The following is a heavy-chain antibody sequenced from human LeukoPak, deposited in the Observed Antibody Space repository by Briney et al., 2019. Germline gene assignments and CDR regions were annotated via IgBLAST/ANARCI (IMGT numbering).Heavy chain of an antibody. CDR3: ARDGPRGYYDSSGYPL. V-gene: IGHV4-59*01. CDR1: GGTISSYY. Sequence: SETLSLTCTVSGGTISSYYWSWIRLPPGKGLEWIGYIYYSGSTNYNPSLKSRVTISVDTSKNQFSLKLSSVTAADTAVYYCARDGPRGYYDSSGYPLWGQGTLVTVSS. D-gene: IGHD3-22*01. CDR2: IYYSGST. J-gene: IGHJ4*02.